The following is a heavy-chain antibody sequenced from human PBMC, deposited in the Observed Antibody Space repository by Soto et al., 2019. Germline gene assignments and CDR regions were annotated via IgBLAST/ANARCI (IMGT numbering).Heavy chain of an antibody. D-gene: IGHD2-2*01. V-gene: IGHV4-34*01. CDR3: ARVGCSSTSCRNVHDFDY. Sequence: QVQLQQWGAGLLKPSETLSLTCAVYGGSFSGYYWSWIRQPPGKGLEWIGEINHSGSTNYNPSLKSRVTISVDTSKNQFSLKLSSVTAADTAVYYCARVGCSSTSCRNVHDFDYWGQGTLVTVSS. CDR2: INHSGST. J-gene: IGHJ4*02. CDR1: GGSFSGYY.